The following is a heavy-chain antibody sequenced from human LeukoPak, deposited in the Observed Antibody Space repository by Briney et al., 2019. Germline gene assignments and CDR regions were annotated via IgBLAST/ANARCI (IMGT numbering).Heavy chain of an antibody. J-gene: IGHJ6*02. Sequence: KAGGSLRLSCAASGFTFSTYDMNWVRQTSDRGLEWVSSISTASEYIYYADSVKGRFTVSRDNAKNSLYLQMNRLRAEDTAVYYCARNHGPSFDYGMDVWGQGTTVTVSS. CDR2: ISTASEYI. CDR1: GFTFSTYD. D-gene: IGHD2-8*01. CDR3: ARNHGPSFDYGMDV. V-gene: IGHV3-21*01.